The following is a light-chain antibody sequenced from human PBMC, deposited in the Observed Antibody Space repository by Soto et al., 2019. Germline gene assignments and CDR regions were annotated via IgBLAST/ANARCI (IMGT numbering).Light chain of an antibody. CDR3: QQYYSNPRT. V-gene: IGKV4-1*01. Sequence: DIVMTQSPDSLPVSLGERATINCKSNQSVLYTSNNKNYLAWYQQKPGQSPKLLIYWASTRESGVPDRFSGSGSGTDFTLTISSLQAEDVAVYYCQQYYSNPRTFGQGTKVDIK. CDR1: QSVLYTSNNKNY. CDR2: WAS. J-gene: IGKJ1*01.